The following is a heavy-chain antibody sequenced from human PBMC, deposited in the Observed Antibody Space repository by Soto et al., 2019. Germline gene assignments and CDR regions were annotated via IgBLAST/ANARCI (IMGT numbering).Heavy chain of an antibody. D-gene: IGHD4-17*01. CDR3: ARDAAYGDYWYFDL. J-gene: IGHJ2*01. V-gene: IGHV1-69*08. CDR1: GGTFSSYT. Sequence: QVQLVQSGAEVKKPGSSVKVSCKASGGTFSSYTISWVRQAPGQGLEWMGRIIPILGIANYAQKFQGRVTITADKSTSTAYMGLSSLRSEDTAVYYCARDAAYGDYWYFDLWGRGTLVTVSS. CDR2: IIPILGIA.